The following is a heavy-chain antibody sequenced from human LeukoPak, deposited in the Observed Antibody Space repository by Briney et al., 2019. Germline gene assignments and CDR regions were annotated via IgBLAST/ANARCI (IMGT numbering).Heavy chain of an antibody. J-gene: IGHJ6*03. CDR1: RFTFSSYW. CDR2: INSDGSST. Sequence: GGSLRLSCAASRFTFSSYWMHWLRQAPGKGLAGVSRINSDGSSTSYADSVKGRFTISRDNAKNTLYLQMNSLRAEDTAVYYCARDLYYYYMDVWGKGTTVTVS. CDR3: ARDLYYYYMDV. V-gene: IGHV3-74*01.